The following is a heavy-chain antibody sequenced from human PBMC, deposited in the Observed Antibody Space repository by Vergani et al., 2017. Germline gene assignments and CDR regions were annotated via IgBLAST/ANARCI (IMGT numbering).Heavy chain of an antibody. J-gene: IGHJ6*02. Sequence: EVQLVQSGAEVKKPGATMKISCKVSGYTFTDHLMHWVKQAPGKGLEWMGLVDPEDGETIYAEKFKGRVTIAADTSTDTAHLELSSLRSEDTAVYYCATPHTVTTGGMEVWGQGTTVIVSS. CDR3: ATPHTVTTGGMEV. CDR1: GYTFTDHL. V-gene: IGHV1-69-2*01. CDR2: VDPEDGET. D-gene: IGHD4-17*01.